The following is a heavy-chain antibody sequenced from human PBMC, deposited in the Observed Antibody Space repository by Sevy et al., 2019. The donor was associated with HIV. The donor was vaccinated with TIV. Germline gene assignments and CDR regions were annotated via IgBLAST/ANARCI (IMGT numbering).Heavy chain of an antibody. V-gene: IGHV1-18*04. CDR2: ISGYSGNT. Sequence: ASVKVSCKASGYRFTSHGMSWVRQAPGQGLEWMGWISGYSGNTNYAQIFQGRVTLTKDTSTTTAYMEVRNLTSDDTAVYFCTGGHAMTAVTTGGFDFWGQGTLVTVSS. D-gene: IGHD4-4*01. CDR3: TGGHAMTAVTTGGFDF. J-gene: IGHJ4*02. CDR1: GYRFTSHG.